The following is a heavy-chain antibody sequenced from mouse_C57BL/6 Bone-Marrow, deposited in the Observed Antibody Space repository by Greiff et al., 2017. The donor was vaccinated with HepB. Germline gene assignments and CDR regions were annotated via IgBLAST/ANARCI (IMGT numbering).Heavy chain of an antibody. V-gene: IGHV1-81*01. CDR1: GYTFTSYG. CDR3: ARGVVAQPMGY. Sequence: QVQLQQSGPELVKPGASVKISCKASGYTFTSYGISWVKQRTGQGLEWIGEIYPRSGNTYYNEKFKGKATLTADKSSSTAYMGLRSLTSEDSAVYFCARGVVAQPMGYWGQGTSVTVSS. D-gene: IGHD1-1*01. J-gene: IGHJ4*01. CDR2: IYPRSGNT.